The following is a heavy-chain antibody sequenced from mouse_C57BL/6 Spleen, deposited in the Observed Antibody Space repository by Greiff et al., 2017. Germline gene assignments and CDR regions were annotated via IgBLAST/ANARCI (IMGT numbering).Heavy chain of an antibody. V-gene: IGHV1-5*01. CDR3: TRSYGSSYYAMDY. J-gene: IGHJ4*01. Sequence: EVQVVESGTVLARPGASVKMSCKTSGYTFTSYWMHWVKQRPGQGLEWIGAIYPGNSDTSYNQKFKGKAKLTAVTSASTAYMELSSLTNEDSAVYYCTRSYGSSYYAMDYWGQGTSVTVSS. CDR2: IYPGNSDT. D-gene: IGHD1-1*01. CDR1: GYTFTSYW.